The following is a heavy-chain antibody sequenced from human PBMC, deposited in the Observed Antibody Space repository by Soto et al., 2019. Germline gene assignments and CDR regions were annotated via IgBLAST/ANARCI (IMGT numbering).Heavy chain of an antibody. CDR3: ARYIPGVRYYGMDV. CDR1: GFTFSSYA. V-gene: IGHV3-23*01. J-gene: IGHJ6*02. Sequence: EVQLLDSGGGLVQPGGSLRLSCAASGFTFSSYAMKWVRQAPGKGLEWVSLIGESGTPTYYADSVKGRFTISRDNSGNTLFLEMYSLRAEDTAVYYCARYIPGVRYYGMDVWGQGTTVTVSS. D-gene: IGHD2-2*01. CDR2: IGESGTPT.